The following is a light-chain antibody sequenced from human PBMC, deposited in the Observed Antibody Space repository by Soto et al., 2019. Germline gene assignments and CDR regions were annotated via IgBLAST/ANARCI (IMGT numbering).Light chain of an antibody. CDR3: SSYTNINTRACV. J-gene: IGLJ1*01. Sequence: QSALTQPPSASGSPGQSVSISCTGSSSDLGNHNFVSWYQQYPGKAPKLMIFEVSKRPSGVPDRFSASKSGNTASLTVSGLQAEDEADYYCSSYTNINTRACVFGTGTKLTVL. CDR2: EVS. V-gene: IGLV2-8*01. CDR1: SSDLGNHNF.